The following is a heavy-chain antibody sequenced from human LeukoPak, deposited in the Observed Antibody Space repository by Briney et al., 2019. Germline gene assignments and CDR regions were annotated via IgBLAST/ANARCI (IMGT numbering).Heavy chain of an antibody. V-gene: IGHV4-34*01. CDR2: INHSGST. Sequence: SETLSLTCAVYGGSFSGYYWSWIRQPPGKGLEWVGEINHSGSTNYNPSLKSRVTISVDTSKNQFSLKLSSVTAADTAVYYCAREGYCSSTSCYGYYYYMDVWGKGTTVTVSS. J-gene: IGHJ6*03. CDR1: GGSFSGYY. D-gene: IGHD2-2*01. CDR3: AREGYCSSTSCYGYYYYMDV.